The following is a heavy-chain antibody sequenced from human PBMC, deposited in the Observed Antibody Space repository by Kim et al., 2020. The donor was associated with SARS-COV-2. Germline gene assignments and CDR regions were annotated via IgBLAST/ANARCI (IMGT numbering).Heavy chain of an antibody. CDR1: GFTFTNFP. V-gene: IGHV3-30*04. Sequence: GGSLRLSCAASGFTFTNFPFHWVRQAPGKGLEWVAFISYGGKERIYADSVKGRFTISRDDSKSTLYLQMNSLRAEDTAVYYCARDFLRGTPDYFGYWGQGTRVTVSS. D-gene: IGHD5-12*01. J-gene: IGHJ4*02. CDR3: ARDFLRGTPDYFGY. CDR2: ISYGGKER.